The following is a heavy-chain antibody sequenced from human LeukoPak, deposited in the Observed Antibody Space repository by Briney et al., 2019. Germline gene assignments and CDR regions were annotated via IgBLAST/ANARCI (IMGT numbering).Heavy chain of an antibody. V-gene: IGHV4-59*08. D-gene: IGHD6-13*01. CDR1: GGSISSYY. CDR2: IYYSGST. J-gene: IGHJ4*02. CDR3: ARRSSRAADFDY. Sequence: PSETLSLTCTVSGGSISSYYWSWIRQPPGKGLEWIGYIYYSGSTNYNPSLKSRVTISVDTSMHQFSLKMSSVTAADTAVYYCARRSSRAADFDYWGQGTLVTVSS.